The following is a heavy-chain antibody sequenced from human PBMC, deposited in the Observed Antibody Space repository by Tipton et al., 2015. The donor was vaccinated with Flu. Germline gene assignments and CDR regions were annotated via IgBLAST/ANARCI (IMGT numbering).Heavy chain of an antibody. V-gene: IGHV3-48*03. Sequence: GSLRLSCAGSGFTFSSYEMNWVRQAPGKGLEWVSYISSSASLRYYADSVRGRFTISRDNARSSLYLQMNSLRDEDTAVYYCARRPLPSSDDYYGMDVWGQGTTVTVSS. CDR3: ARRPLPSSDDYYGMDV. CDR2: ISSSASLR. CDR1: GFTFSSYE. J-gene: IGHJ6*02.